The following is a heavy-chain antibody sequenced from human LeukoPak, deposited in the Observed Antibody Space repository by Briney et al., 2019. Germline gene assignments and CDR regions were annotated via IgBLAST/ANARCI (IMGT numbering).Heavy chain of an antibody. D-gene: IGHD1-26*01. V-gene: IGHV3-11*04. Sequence: PGGSLRLSCAASGFTFSDYYMSWIRQAPGQGLEWVSYITPSGSTIYYADSVKGRFTVSRDNAKNSLFLQMNSLRAEDTAVYYCGRGSRIPSDWGQGTLVTVSS. CDR1: GFTFSDYY. CDR2: ITPSGSTI. CDR3: GRGSRIPSD. J-gene: IGHJ4*02.